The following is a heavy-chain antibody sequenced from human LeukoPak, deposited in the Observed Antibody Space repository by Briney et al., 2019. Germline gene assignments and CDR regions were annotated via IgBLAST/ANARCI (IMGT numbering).Heavy chain of an antibody. Sequence: GGSLRLSCAASGFTFSSYAMHWVRQAPGKGLEWVAVISYDGSNKYYADSVKGRFTISRDNSKNTLHLQMNSLRAEDTAVYYCARDLDYYGSGSALGCWGQGTLVTVSS. CDR1: GFTFSSYA. CDR2: ISYDGSNK. V-gene: IGHV3-30-3*01. J-gene: IGHJ4*02. CDR3: ARDLDYYGSGSALGC. D-gene: IGHD3-10*01.